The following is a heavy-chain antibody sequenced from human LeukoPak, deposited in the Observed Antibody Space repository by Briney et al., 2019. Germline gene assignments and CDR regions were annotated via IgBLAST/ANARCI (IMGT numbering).Heavy chain of an antibody. CDR3: ARSRGRVRPTYNWFDP. CDR1: GGSITNYY. V-gene: IGHV4-34*01. CDR2: INHSGST. J-gene: IGHJ5*02. Sequence: SETLSLTCTVSGGSITNYYWNWIRQPPGKGLEWIGEINHSGSTNYNPSLKSRVTISVDASKNQFSLKLSSVTAADTAVYYCARSRGRVRPTYNWFDPWGQGTLVTVSS.